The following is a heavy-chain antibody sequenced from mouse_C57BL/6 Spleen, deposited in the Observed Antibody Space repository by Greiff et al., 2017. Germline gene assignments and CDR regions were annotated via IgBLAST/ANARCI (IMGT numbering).Heavy chain of an antibody. V-gene: IGHV1-52*01. CDR2: IDPSDSDT. Sequence: QVQLQQPGAELVRPGSSVKLSCKASGYTFTSYWMHWVKQRPIQGLEWIGNIDPSDSDTHYNQKFKDKATLTVDKSSSTAYMQLSSLTSEDSAVYYCAKELEGYYFDYWGQGTTLTVSS. J-gene: IGHJ2*01. CDR3: AKELEGYYFDY. CDR1: GYTFTSYW. D-gene: IGHD2-12*01.